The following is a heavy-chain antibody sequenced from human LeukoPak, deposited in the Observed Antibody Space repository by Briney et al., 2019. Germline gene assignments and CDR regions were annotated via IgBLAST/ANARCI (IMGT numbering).Heavy chain of an antibody. CDR2: ISSDGSNK. Sequence: PGRSLRLSCAASGFTFNNYAMHWVRQAPGKGLEWVTVISSDGSNKFYADSVKGRFTVSRDNSKSTLYLQMNSLRAEDTAVYYCALHGSGWYSTGRRRLDYWGQGTLVTVSS. CDR1: GFTFNNYA. J-gene: IGHJ4*02. CDR3: ALHGSGWYSTGRRRLDY. V-gene: IGHV3-30-3*01. D-gene: IGHD6-19*01.